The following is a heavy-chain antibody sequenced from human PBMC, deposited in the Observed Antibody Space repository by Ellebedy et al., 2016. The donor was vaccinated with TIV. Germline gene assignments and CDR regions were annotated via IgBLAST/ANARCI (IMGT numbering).Heavy chain of an antibody. CDR2: IDPSDSYT. Sequence: GESLKISCKGSGYSFTSYWISWVRQMPGKGLEWMGRIDPSDSYTNYSPSFQGHVTISADKSISTAYLQWSSLRSEDTAVYYCARVVDSYGYVDFDYWGQGTLVTVSS. D-gene: IGHD5-18*01. CDR1: GYSFTSYW. V-gene: IGHV5-10-1*01. J-gene: IGHJ4*02. CDR3: ARVVDSYGYVDFDY.